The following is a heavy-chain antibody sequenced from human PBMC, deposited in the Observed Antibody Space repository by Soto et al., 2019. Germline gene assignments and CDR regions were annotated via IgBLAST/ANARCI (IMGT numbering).Heavy chain of an antibody. CDR1: GFTFSSYS. CDR2: ISSSSSYI. J-gene: IGHJ4*02. V-gene: IGHV3-21*01. D-gene: IGHD2-2*01. CDR3: ASLPREASWFDY. Sequence: EVQLVESGGGLVKPGGSLRLSCAASGFTFSSYSMNWVRQAPGKGLEWVSSISSSSSYIYYADSVKGRFTISRDNAKNSLYLQMNSLRAEDTAVYYCASLPREASWFDYWGQGTLVTVSS.